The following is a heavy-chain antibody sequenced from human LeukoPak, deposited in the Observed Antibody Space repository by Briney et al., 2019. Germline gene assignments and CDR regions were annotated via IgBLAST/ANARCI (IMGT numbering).Heavy chain of an antibody. D-gene: IGHD3-22*01. CDR1: GFTFSDYY. V-gene: IGHV3-11*01. J-gene: IGHJ3*02. CDR3: ARSNYYDSSARPLDAFDI. Sequence: GGSLRLSCAASGFTFSDYYMSWIRQAPGKGLEWVSYISSSGSTIYYADSVKSRFTISRDNAKNSLYLQMNSLRAEDTAVYYCARSNYYDSSARPLDAFDIWGQETMVTVSS. CDR2: ISSSGSTI.